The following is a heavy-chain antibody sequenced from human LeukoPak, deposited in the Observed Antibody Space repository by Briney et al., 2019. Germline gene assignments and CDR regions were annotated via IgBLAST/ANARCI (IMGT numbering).Heavy chain of an antibody. CDR1: GGSISSYY. Sequence: SETLSLTCTVSGGSISSYYWSWIRQPPGKGLEWIGYIYYSGTTNYNPSLKSRVTISVDTSKNQFSLKLSSVTAAVTAVYYCARGVYIAAAQYGYWGQGTLVTVSS. D-gene: IGHD6-13*01. V-gene: IGHV4-59*01. CDR3: ARGVYIAAAQYGY. J-gene: IGHJ4*02. CDR2: IYYSGTT.